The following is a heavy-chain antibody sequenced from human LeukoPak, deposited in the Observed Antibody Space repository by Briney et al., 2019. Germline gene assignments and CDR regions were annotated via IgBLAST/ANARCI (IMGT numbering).Heavy chain of an antibody. CDR3: ARRMGYLDAFDI. CDR1: GFTFSSYS. CDR2: ISSSSSNI. D-gene: IGHD5-18*01. V-gene: IGHV3-48*04. J-gene: IGHJ3*02. Sequence: PGGSLRLSCAASGFTFSSYSMNWVRQAPGKGLEWVSYISSSSSNIYYADSVKGRFTISRDNAKNSLYLQMNSLRAEDTAVYYCARRMGYLDAFDIWGQGTMVTVSS.